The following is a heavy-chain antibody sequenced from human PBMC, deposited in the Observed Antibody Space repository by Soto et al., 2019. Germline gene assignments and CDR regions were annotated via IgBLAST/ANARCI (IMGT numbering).Heavy chain of an antibody. Sequence: EVQLVESGGGLVQPGGSLRLSCAASGFSISHYWMSWVRQAPGKGLVWVSRVKSDGTTTTYADFAKGRFIISRDNTKNTLNLQMNSLGVEDTAVYHSVRAVWFDPWGHGTLVTVSS. CDR3: VRAVWFDP. V-gene: IGHV3-74*03. CDR1: GFSISHYW. J-gene: IGHJ5*02. CDR2: VKSDGTTT.